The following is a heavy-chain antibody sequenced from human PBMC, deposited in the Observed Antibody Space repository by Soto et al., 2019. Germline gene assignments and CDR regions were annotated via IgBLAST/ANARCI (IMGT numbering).Heavy chain of an antibody. CDR2: IYYSGST. Sequence: SETLSLTCTVSGGSISSSSYYWGWIRQPPGKGLEWIGSIYYSGSTYYNPSLKSRVTISVDTSKNQFSLKLSSVTAADTAVYYCAREGLCSGGSCYYGYWGQGTLVTVSS. CDR1: GGSISSSSYY. CDR3: AREGLCSGGSCYYGY. D-gene: IGHD2-15*01. V-gene: IGHV4-39*02. J-gene: IGHJ4*02.